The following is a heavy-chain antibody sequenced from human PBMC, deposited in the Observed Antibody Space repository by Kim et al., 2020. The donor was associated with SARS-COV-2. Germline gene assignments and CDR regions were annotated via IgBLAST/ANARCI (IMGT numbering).Heavy chain of an antibody. CDR3: ARGNSYGPGSYSSRAFDI. CDR2: MNPNTGNT. D-gene: IGHD3-10*01. Sequence: ASVKVSCKASGYSFTNNDINWVRQAPGQGLEWMGWMNPNTGNTGYAQKFQGRVTMTRDTSINTAYMELSSLRSEDTGVYYCARGNSYGPGSYSSRAFDIWGQGTLVTVSS. J-gene: IGHJ3*02. V-gene: IGHV1-8*01. CDR1: GYSFTNND.